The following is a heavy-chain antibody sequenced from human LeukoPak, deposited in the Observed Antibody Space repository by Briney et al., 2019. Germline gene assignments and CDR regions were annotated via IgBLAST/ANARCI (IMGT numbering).Heavy chain of an antibody. CDR2: IKEDGSEK. J-gene: IGHJ3*02. Sequence: GGSLKLSCAGSGFTLSSYWMTWVRPAPGKGLEWVANIKEDGSEKNYVDSVKGRFTISRDNAKNSLYLQMGSLRVEDTAVYYCARDNPPNYDVLTGYYDVFDIWGHGTMVTVSS. V-gene: IGHV3-7*01. CDR1: GFTLSSYW. D-gene: IGHD3-9*01. CDR3: ARDNPPNYDVLTGYYDVFDI.